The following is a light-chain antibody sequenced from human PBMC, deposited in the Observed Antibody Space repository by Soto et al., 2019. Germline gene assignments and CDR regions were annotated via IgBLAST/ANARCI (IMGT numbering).Light chain of an antibody. CDR1: QSVSSN. CDR3: QQYNNWPPVT. J-gene: IGKJ1*01. V-gene: IGKV3-15*01. CDR2: GAS. Sequence: EIVMTQSPATLSVSPGERATLSCRASQSVSSNLAWYQQKPGQAPRLLLYGASTRATGIPARFSGSGSGTEFTLTISSLQSEDFAVYYWQQYNNWPPVTFGQGTKVEIK.